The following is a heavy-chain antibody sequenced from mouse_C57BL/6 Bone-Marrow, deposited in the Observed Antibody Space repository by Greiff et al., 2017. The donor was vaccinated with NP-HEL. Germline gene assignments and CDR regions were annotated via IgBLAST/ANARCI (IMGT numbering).Heavy chain of an antibody. V-gene: IGHV12-3*01. CDR1: GFPITSGYY. J-gene: IGHJ1*03. CDR2: ITHSGET. CDR3: AGDRSGSYYGSSYSWYFDV. D-gene: IGHD1-1*01. Sequence: VKLQESGPGLVKPSQSLFLTCSITGFPITSGYYWIWIRQSPGKPLEWMGYITHSGETFYNPSLQSPISITRETSKNQFFLQLNSVTTEDTAMYYCAGDRSGSYYGSSYSWYFDVWGTGTTVTVSS.